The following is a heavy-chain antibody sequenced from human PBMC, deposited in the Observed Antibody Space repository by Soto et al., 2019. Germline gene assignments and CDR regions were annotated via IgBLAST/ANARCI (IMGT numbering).Heavy chain of an antibody. CDR2: IKTDGSST. CDR1: GFSFSNYW. CDR3: AKREGKTDGLFH. Sequence: EVQLVESGGGLVQPGGSLRLSCAASGFSFSNYWIHWVRQAPGKGLVWVSRIKTDGSSTDYAPSVKGRFTISRDNAKNSLYLQINSLTALETAVYYCAKREGKTDGLFHWGHGTLVTVSS. J-gene: IGHJ4*01. D-gene: IGHD3-10*01. V-gene: IGHV3-74*01.